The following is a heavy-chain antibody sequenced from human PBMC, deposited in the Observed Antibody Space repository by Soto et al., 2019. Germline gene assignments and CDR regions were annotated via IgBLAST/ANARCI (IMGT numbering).Heavy chain of an antibody. J-gene: IGHJ3*02. Sequence: GGSLRLSCAASGFTFDDYAMHWVRQAPGKGLEWVSGISWNSDNIVYADSVKGRFTISRDDAKNAMYVQMNSLRAEDTVLYYCAKDLYSNYGDAFDIWGQGTMVTVSS. V-gene: IGHV3-9*01. CDR1: GFTFDDYA. CDR2: ISWNSDNI. CDR3: AKDLYSNYGDAFDI. D-gene: IGHD4-4*01.